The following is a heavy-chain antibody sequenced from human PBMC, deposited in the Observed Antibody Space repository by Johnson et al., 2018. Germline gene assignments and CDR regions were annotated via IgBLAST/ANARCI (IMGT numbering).Heavy chain of an antibody. J-gene: IGHJ1*01. CDR3: AKVHYDSSGYSRQYVQH. CDR2: ISYDGSNK. V-gene: IGHV3-30*18. Sequence: QVQLVQSGGGVVQPGRSLRLSCAASGFTFSSYGMHWVRQAPGKGLEWVAVISYDGSNKYYADSVKGRFTISRDNYKNPLYLQMNSLRAEDTAVYYCAKVHYDSSGYSRQYVQHWGQGTLVTVSS. D-gene: IGHD3-22*01. CDR1: GFTFSSYG.